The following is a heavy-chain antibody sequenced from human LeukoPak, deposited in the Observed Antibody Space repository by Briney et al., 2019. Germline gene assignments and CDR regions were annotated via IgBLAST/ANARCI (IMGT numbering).Heavy chain of an antibody. CDR2: ISYSGST. V-gene: IGHV4-59*01. J-gene: IGHJ3*02. CDR1: GDSMSSYY. CDR3: ARDFDGSYSWDALDM. Sequence: SETLSLTCTVSGDSMSSYYWSWIRQPPGKGLEWIAYISYSGSTKYNPSLQNRVTISIDTSKDQFSLKLSTVTAADTAVYFCARDFDGSYSWDALDMWGQGTVVIVSS. D-gene: IGHD1-26*01.